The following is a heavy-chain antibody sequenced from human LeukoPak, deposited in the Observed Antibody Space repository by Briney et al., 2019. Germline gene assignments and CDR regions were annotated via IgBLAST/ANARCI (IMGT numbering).Heavy chain of an antibody. J-gene: IGHJ5*02. Sequence: GASVKVSCKASGYTFTSYGISWVRQAPGQGLEWMGWISAYNGNTNYAQKLQGRVTMTTDTSTSTAYMELRSLRSDDTAVYYCASTPPRYSITMIVMGWFDPWGQGTLVTVSS. CDR2: ISAYNGNT. D-gene: IGHD3-22*01. CDR1: GYTFTSYG. V-gene: IGHV1-18*01. CDR3: ASTPPRYSITMIVMGWFDP.